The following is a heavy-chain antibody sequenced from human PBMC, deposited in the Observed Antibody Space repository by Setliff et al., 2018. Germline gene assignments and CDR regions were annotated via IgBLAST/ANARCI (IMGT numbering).Heavy chain of an antibody. CDR1: GASITSGGFY. D-gene: IGHD1-26*01. Sequence: PSETLSLTCSVSGASITSGGFYRTWIRQPAGKGLEWIGHISPSGSTTYNPSVKSRVTISLDTSKNHFSLKLDSVTAADTALYYCARSPSSGAYWNPRPFYSDYWARGTLVTVSS. V-gene: IGHV4-61*09. J-gene: IGHJ4*02. CDR3: ARSPSSGAYWNPRPFYSDY. CDR2: ISPSGST.